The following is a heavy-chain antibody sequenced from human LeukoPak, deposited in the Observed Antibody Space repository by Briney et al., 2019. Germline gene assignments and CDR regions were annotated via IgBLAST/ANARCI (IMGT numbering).Heavy chain of an antibody. CDR3: AVLDGYYYYMDV. Sequence: SETLSLTCTVSGGSISSYYWSWIRQPPGKGLEWIGYIYYSGSTNYNPSLKSRVTISVDTSKNQFSLKLSSVTAADTAVYYCAVLDGYYYYMDVWGKGTTVTVSS. D-gene: IGHD1-1*01. CDR1: GGSISSYY. V-gene: IGHV4-59*08. CDR2: IYYSGST. J-gene: IGHJ6*03.